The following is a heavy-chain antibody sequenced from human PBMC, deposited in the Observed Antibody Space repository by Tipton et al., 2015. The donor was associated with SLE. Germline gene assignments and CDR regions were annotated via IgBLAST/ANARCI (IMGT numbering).Heavy chain of an antibody. J-gene: IGHJ4*02. V-gene: IGHV4-34*01. CDR2: INHSGST. D-gene: IGHD1-26*01. Sequence: LRLSCTVSGGSISSYYWSWIRQPPGKGLEWIGEINHSGSTNYNPSLKSRVTISVDTSKNQFSLKLSSVTAADTAVYYCARGVLGGSYPYWGQGTLVTVSS. CDR3: ARGVLGGSYPY. CDR1: GGSISSYY.